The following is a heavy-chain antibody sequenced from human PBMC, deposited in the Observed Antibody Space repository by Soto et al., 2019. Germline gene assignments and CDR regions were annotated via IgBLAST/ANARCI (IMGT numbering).Heavy chain of an antibody. CDR3: ASDLKAAAEAKYYWFDP. CDR1: GYSISSGYY. CDR2: IYHSGST. J-gene: IGHJ5*02. D-gene: IGHD6-13*01. Sequence: SETLSLTCAVSGYSISSGYYWGWIRQPPGKGLEWIGSIYHSGSTYYNPSLRSRVTISVDTSKNQFSLKLSSVTAADTAVYYCASDLKAAAEAKYYWFDPWGQGTLVTVSS. V-gene: IGHV4-38-2*01.